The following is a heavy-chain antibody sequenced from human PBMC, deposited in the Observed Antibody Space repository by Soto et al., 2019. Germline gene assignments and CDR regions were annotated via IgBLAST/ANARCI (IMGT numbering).Heavy chain of an antibody. V-gene: IGHV4-59*01. Sequence: SETLSLTCTVSGISISNYYWSWIRQPPGKGLEWIGYIYDSGSTNYNPSLKSRVTISVDMSKNQFSLNLNSVTAADTAVYYCARVWRDYGDYIYYLGMDVWGRGSNVT. D-gene: IGHD4-17*01. J-gene: IGHJ6*02. CDR1: GISISNYY. CDR3: ARVWRDYGDYIYYLGMDV. CDR2: IYDSGST.